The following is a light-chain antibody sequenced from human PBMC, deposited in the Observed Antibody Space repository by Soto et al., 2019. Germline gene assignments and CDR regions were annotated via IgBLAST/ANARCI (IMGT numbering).Light chain of an antibody. V-gene: IGKV3-15*01. CDR2: AAS. CDR3: EQYDIATG. J-gene: IGKJ4*01. CDR1: ESVSTD. Sequence: EVVMTRSPASLSVSPGERATLSCRASESVSTDLAWYQQKPGQPPRLLIYAASTSATGIPARFSGSGSGTEFTLTISSPQSEDFAVDYCEQYDIATGFGGGTKVEIK.